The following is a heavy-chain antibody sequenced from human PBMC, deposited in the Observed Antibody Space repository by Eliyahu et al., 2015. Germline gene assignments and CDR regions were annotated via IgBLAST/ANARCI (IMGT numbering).Heavy chain of an antibody. CDR1: GASISSGDFY. J-gene: IGHJ5*02. CDR3: ASNLGSCSSTSCGWFDP. V-gene: IGHV4-30-4*01. CDR2: IYYSGST. D-gene: IGHD2-2*01. Sequence: QVQLQESGPGLVKPSQTLSLTCTVSGASISSGDFYWSWIRQPPGKGLEWIAYIYYSGSTHYNPSLKSRVTISVDTSKNQFSLKLSSVTAADTAVYYCASNLGSCSSTSCGWFDPWGQGTLVTVSS.